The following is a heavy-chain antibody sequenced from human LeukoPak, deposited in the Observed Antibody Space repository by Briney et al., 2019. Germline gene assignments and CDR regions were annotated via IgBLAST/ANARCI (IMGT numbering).Heavy chain of an antibody. CDR1: GGSISSYY. Sequence: SETLSLTCTVSGGSISSYYWSWIRQPPGKGLEWIGYIYYSGNTNYNPSLKSRVTISIDTSKDQFSLNLSSVTAADTAVYYCARVGSGSFDYWGQGTLVTVSS. J-gene: IGHJ4*02. CDR3: ARVGSGSFDY. CDR2: IYYSGNT. D-gene: IGHD6-19*01. V-gene: IGHV4-59*01.